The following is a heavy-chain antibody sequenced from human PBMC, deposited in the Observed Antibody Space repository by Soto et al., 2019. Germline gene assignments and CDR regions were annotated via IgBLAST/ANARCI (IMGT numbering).Heavy chain of an antibody. J-gene: IGHJ4*02. D-gene: IGHD6-19*01. V-gene: IGHV1-18*04. CDR1: GYTFTSYG. Sequence: VASVKVSCKASGYTFTSYGISWVRQAPGQGLEWMGWISAYNGNTNYAQKLQGRVTMTTDTSTSTAYMELRSLRSDDTAVYYCAGPIAVAGPTAIDYWGQGTLVTV. CDR2: ISAYNGNT. CDR3: AGPIAVAGPTAIDY.